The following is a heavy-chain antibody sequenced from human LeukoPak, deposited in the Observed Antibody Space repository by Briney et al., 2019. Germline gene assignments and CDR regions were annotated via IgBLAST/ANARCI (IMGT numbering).Heavy chain of an antibody. Sequence: GGSLRPSCAASGFTVITNDMTWVRQAPGKGLEWVSVLYSDGNTKYADSVQGRFTISRDNSKNTLYLEMNSLSPDDTAVYFCARGVEPLAANTLAYWGQGTLVTVSS. CDR1: GFTVITND. V-gene: IGHV3-53*01. J-gene: IGHJ4*02. CDR3: ARGVEPLAANTLAY. D-gene: IGHD1-14*01. CDR2: LYSDGNT.